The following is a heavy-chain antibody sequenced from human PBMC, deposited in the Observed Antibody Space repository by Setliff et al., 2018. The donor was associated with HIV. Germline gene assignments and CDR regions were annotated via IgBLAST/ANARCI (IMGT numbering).Heavy chain of an antibody. CDR1: GYTFTSYG. D-gene: IGHD5-12*01. CDR2: ISAYNGNT. V-gene: IGHV1-18*01. CDR3: ARAIYSGYYYREFDY. Sequence: AASVKVSCKASGYTFTSYGISWVRQAPGQGLEWMGWISAYNGNTNYAQKLQGRVTMTTDTSTSTAYMELRSLRSDDTAVYYCARAIYSGYYYREFDYWGQGTLVTVSS. J-gene: IGHJ4*02.